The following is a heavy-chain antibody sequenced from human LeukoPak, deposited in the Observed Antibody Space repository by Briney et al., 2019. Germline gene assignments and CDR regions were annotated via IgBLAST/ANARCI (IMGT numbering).Heavy chain of an antibody. J-gene: IGHJ4*02. Sequence: GGSLRLSCAAFGFTFRSYEMNWVRQAPGKGLEWVSYISSSGSTIYYADSVKGRFTISRNNAKNSLYLQVHSLRDEDTAVYYCATDGVKVGPTAFAYWGQGTLVTVSS. V-gene: IGHV3-48*03. CDR3: ATDGVKVGPTAFAY. D-gene: IGHD1-26*01. CDR1: GFTFRSYE. CDR2: ISSSGSTI.